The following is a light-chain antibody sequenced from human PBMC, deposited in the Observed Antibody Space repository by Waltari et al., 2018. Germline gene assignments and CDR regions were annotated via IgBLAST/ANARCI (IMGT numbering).Light chain of an antibody. CDR1: SSNIGSNY. CDR2: GNN. V-gene: IGLV1-47*01. J-gene: IGLJ2*01. Sequence: QSVLTQPPSASGTPGQRVTISCSGSSSNIGSNYVYWYQQLPGPAPKLLIYGNNQRPPGVPDRFSGSKSGTSASLAISGLRSEDEADYYWAAWDDSLSGVVFGGGTK. CDR3: AAWDDSLSGVV.